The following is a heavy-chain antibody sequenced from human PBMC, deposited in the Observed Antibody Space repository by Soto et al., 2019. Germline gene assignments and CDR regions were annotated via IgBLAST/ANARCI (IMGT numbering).Heavy chain of an antibody. CDR2: IHYSGST. D-gene: IGHD3-22*01. CDR1: GDSVSSGTYY. CDR3: ARSSFYYDTSGYAVAWFDP. Sequence: ETLSLTCTVAGDSVSSGTYYWSWIRQPPGKGLEWIGNIHYSGSTNYNPSLKSRVTMSVDTSKNQFSLKLTFVTAADTAMFYCARSSFYYDTSGYAVAWFDPWGQGTPVTVSS. V-gene: IGHV4-61*01. J-gene: IGHJ5*02.